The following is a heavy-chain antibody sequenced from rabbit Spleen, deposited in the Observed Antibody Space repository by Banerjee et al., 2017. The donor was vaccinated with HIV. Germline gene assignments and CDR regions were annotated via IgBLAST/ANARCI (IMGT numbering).Heavy chain of an antibody. CDR1: GFSFSSSYW. CDR3: ATDPRYIGAAGVGPVNL. Sequence: QSLEESGGDLVKPGASLTLTCTASGFSFSSSYWICWVRQAPGKGLEWIACIYAGSSGSTYYASWAKGRFTISKTSSTTVTLQMTSLTAADTATYFCATDPRYIGAAGVGPVNLWGPGTLVTVS. J-gene: IGHJ4*01. V-gene: IGHV1S40*01. CDR2: IYAGSSGST. D-gene: IGHD4-2*01.